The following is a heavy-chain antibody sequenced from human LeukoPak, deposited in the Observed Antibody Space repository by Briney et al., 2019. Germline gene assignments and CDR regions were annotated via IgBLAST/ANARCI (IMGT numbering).Heavy chain of an antibody. J-gene: IGHJ4*02. CDR3: ARGPGNDSSGYYYLGFDY. Sequence: SETLSLTCTVSGGSISSGGYYWSWIRQHPGKGLEWIGEINHSGSTNYNPSLKSRVTISVDTSKNQFSLKLSSVTAADTAVYYCARGPGNDSSGYYYLGFDYWGQGTLVTVSS. CDR2: INHSGST. CDR1: GGSISSGGYY. V-gene: IGHV4-31*03. D-gene: IGHD3-22*01.